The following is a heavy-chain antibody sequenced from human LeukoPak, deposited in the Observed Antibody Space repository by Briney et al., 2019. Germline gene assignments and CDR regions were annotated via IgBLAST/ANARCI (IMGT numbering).Heavy chain of an antibody. CDR1: GYSFTSYW. D-gene: IGHD5-12*01. CDR3: ARQTSWVATIYVHDAFDI. V-gene: IGHV5-51*01. CDR2: IYPGDSDT. J-gene: IGHJ3*02. Sequence: GESLKISCKASGYSFTSYWIGWVRQMPGKGLEWMGIIYPGDSDTRYSPSFQGQVTISADTSISTAYLQWSSLKASDTAMYYCARQTSWVATIYVHDAFDIWGQGTMVTVSS.